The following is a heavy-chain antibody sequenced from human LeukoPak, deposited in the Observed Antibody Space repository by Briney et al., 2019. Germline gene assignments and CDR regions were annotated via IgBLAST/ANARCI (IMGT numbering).Heavy chain of an antibody. J-gene: IGHJ4*02. CDR1: GFTFSSYG. D-gene: IGHD6-13*01. Sequence: PGRSLRLSCAASGFTFSSYGMHWVRQAPGKGLEWAAVIWYDGSNKYYADSVKGRFTISRDNSKNTLYLQMNSLRAEDTAVYYCARDWQQLGRGFDYWGQGTLVTVSS. V-gene: IGHV3-33*01. CDR3: ARDWQQLGRGFDY. CDR2: IWYDGSNK.